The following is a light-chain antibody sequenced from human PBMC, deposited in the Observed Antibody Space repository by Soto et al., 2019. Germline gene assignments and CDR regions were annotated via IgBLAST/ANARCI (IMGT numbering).Light chain of an antibody. Sequence: EIVLTQSPATLSLSPGDRATLSCRASQTVSSLAWYQQKPGQALRLLIYDVSNRATGVPARFSGSGSGTDFTLTISSLEPEDFAVYYCQQRSNWITFGQGTRL. V-gene: IGKV3-11*01. CDR3: QQRSNWIT. J-gene: IGKJ5*01. CDR2: DVS. CDR1: QTVSS.